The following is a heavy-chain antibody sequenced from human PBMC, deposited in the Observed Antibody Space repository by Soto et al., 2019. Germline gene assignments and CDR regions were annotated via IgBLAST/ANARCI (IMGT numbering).Heavy chain of an antibody. CDR1: GYTFTSYG. Sequence: ASVKVSCKASGYTFTSYGISWVRQAPGQGLEWMGWISAYNGNTNYAQKLQGRVTMTTDTSTSTAYMELRSLRSDDTAVYYCARDLAQIRFLCLGFDPWGQGTLVTVSS. CDR3: ARDLAQIRFLCLGFDP. J-gene: IGHJ5*02. D-gene: IGHD3-3*01. V-gene: IGHV1-18*01. CDR2: ISAYNGNT.